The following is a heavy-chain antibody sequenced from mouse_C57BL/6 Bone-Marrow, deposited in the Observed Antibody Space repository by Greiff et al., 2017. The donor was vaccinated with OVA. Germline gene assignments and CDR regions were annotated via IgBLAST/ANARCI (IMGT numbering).Heavy chain of an antibody. D-gene: IGHD2-4*01. CDR2: FSSGGSYT. CDR3: ERIRMIATPSY. J-gene: IGHJ3*01. Sequence: VNLVESGGDLVKPGGSLKLSCAASGFTFSSYGMSWVRQTPDTRLEWVATFSSGGSYTYYPASVKGRFTISRDNAKNTLYLQMSSRKSKDTAMYYCERIRMIATPSYWGQGTLVTVSA. CDR1: GFTFSSYG. V-gene: IGHV5-6*02.